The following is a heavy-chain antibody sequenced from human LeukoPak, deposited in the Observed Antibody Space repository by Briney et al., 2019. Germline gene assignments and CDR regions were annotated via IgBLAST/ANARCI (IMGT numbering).Heavy chain of an antibody. Sequence: GGSLRLSCAASGFTFSSYSMNWVRQAPGKGLEWVSYISSSGNTTYHADSVKGRFTISRDNAKNSLYLQMSSLRAEDTAVYYCARDGGSSWYFDYWGQGTLVTVSS. V-gene: IGHV3-48*04. CDR1: GFTFSSYS. CDR2: ISSSGNTT. D-gene: IGHD6-13*01. CDR3: ARDGGSSWYFDY. J-gene: IGHJ4*02.